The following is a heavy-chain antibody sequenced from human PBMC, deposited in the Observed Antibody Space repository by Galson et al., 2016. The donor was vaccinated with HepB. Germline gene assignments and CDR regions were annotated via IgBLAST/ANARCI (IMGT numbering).Heavy chain of an antibody. D-gene: IGHD6-13*01. CDR1: GFKLNDYY. J-gene: IGHJ4*02. CDR2: ISASGANI. V-gene: IGHV3-11*01. CDR3: ARGWRPTDY. Sequence: SLRLSCAASGFKLNDYYMSWIRQVPGKGLEWGLEWLAYISASGANILYADSVKGRFTISRDTAKKSLYLQMDNLRVEDTALYYCARGWRPTDYWGQGTLVTVSS.